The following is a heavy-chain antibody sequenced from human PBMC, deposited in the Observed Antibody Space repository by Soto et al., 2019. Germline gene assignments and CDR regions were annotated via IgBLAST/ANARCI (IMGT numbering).Heavy chain of an antibody. D-gene: IGHD4-17*01. CDR2: ISTSGGST. J-gene: IGHJ2*01. Sequence: GGSLRLSCAASGFTFSNYAMNWVRQAPGKGLEWVSIISTSGGSTYYADSVKGRFTVSRDNSKNTLYLQMTSLRAEDTAVYYCAKAGGDYVPYCFELWGRGTLVTVSS. CDR1: GFTFSNYA. V-gene: IGHV3-23*01. CDR3: AKAGGDYVPYCFEL.